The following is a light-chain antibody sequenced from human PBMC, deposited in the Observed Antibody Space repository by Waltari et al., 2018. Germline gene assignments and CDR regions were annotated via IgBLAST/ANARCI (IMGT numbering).Light chain of an antibody. Sequence: QSVLTQPTSASGTPGQRVTISCSGSRPNIGSNTVNWYQQLPGTAPKLLIYSNNQRPSGVPDRFSGSKSGTSASLAISGLQSEDEADYYCAAWDDSLNGWVFGGGTKLTVL. CDR3: AAWDDSLNGWV. CDR2: SNN. CDR1: RPNIGSNT. V-gene: IGLV1-44*01. J-gene: IGLJ3*02.